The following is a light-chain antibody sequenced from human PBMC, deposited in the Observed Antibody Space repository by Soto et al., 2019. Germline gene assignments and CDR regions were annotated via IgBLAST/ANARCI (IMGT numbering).Light chain of an antibody. CDR3: QQYGSSVT. CDR1: QSVSGTY. CDR2: GAS. V-gene: IGKV3-20*01. J-gene: IGKJ3*01. Sequence: IVLTQSPGTLSLSPGERATLSCRASQSVSGTYLAWYQQIPGQAPRLLSYGASSRATGIPDRFSGSGSGTDFTLTISSLEAEDFAVYYCQQYGSSVTFGPGTKVDIK.